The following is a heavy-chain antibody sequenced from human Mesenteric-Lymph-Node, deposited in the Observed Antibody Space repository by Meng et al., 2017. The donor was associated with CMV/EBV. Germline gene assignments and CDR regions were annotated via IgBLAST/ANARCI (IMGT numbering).Heavy chain of an antibody. CDR3: ARGKGFYDFWSGYYPQDAFDI. Sequence: GESLKISCAVSGFTFNNFAMSWVRQAPGKRLEWVSASSDSGGTKSYADSVKGRFTISRDNAKSTLYLQMNSLRAEDTAVYYCARGKGFYDFWSGYYPQDAFDIWGQGTMVTVSS. D-gene: IGHD3-3*01. V-gene: IGHV3-23*01. CDR2: SSDSGGTK. J-gene: IGHJ3*02. CDR1: GFTFNNFA.